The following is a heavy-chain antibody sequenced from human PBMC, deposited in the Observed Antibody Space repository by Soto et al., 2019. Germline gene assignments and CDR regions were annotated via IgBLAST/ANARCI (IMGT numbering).Heavy chain of an antibody. Sequence: GGSLRLSCEVSGLTFSNSWMNWVRQPPGKGLEWVANINPDGSGKYYVESLRGRFTISRDNAKNALYLQMNSLRAEDTAVYYCRRVSRVSLPDFWGQGSLVTVPQ. CDR3: RRVSRVSLPDF. V-gene: IGHV3-7*04. CDR1: GLTFSNSW. J-gene: IGHJ4*02. CDR2: INPDGSGK.